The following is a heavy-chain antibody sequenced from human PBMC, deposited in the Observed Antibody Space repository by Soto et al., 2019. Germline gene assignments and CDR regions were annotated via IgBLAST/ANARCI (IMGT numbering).Heavy chain of an antibody. CDR2: IYSGGST. CDR3: ARGSPTAPYYYGMDV. V-gene: IGHV3-53*01. J-gene: IGHJ6*02. CDR1: GFTVSSNY. Sequence: GGSLRLSCAASGFTVSSNYMSWVRQAPGKGLEWVSVIYSGGSTYYADSVKGRFTISRDNSKNTLYLQMNSLRAEDTAVYYCARGSPTAPYYYGMDVWGQGTTVTVSS.